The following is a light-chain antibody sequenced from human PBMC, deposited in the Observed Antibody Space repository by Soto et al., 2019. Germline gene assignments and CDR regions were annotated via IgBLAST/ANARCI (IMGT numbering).Light chain of an antibody. V-gene: IGKV1-5*01. Sequence: DLQMTRSPSSQSHSVGARGTIHCRASQSISRWLAWYQQKPGKAPKLLIYDASSLESGVPSRFSGSGSGTDFTLTISSLQPDDFATYYCQQYNTYSTFGQGTRLEIK. CDR2: DAS. CDR1: QSISRW. CDR3: QQYNTYST. J-gene: IGKJ5*01.